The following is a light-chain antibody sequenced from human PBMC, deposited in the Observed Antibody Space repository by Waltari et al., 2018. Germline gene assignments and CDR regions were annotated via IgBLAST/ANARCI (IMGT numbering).Light chain of an antibody. V-gene: IGLV2-14*03. CDR2: DVN. CDR1: PSDIGTDNF. CDR3: ASYTTSYTWV. J-gene: IGLJ3*02. Sequence: QSALTQPASVSGSPGRSLTISCAGTPSDIGTDNFFAWYQQLPGKVPKLIFYDVNKRPSGVSNRFSGSKSGNTASLTISGLLAEDEADYYCASYTTSYTWVFGGGTRLAVL.